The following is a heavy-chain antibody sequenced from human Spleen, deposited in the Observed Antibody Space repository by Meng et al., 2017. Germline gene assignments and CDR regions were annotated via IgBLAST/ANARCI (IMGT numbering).Heavy chain of an antibody. CDR1: GYTSTTYD. CDR2: INPDSGIT. Sequence: QVQLVQSGAEVKKPGASVKVSGKASGYTSTTYDINWVRQAAGQGLEWMGYINPDSGITGLAQKFQGRLSMTSDTSIRTAYMQLSGLISEDMAMYYCARCLAGCDYWGQGTLVTVSS. D-gene: IGHD6-19*01. V-gene: IGHV1-8*01. CDR3: ARCLAGCDY. J-gene: IGHJ4*02.